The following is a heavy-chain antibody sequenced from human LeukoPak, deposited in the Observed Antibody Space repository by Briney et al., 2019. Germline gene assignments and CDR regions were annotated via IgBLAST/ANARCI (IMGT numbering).Heavy chain of an antibody. D-gene: IGHD2-2*01. CDR2: ISGDGGST. CDR1: GFTFDDYA. CDR3: AKVLTYCSSTSCPPDGMDV. V-gene: IGHV3-43*02. Sequence: GRSLRLSCAASGFTFDDYAMHWVRQAPGKGLEWVSLISGDGGSTYYADSVKGRFTISRDNSKNSLYLQMNSLRTEDTALYYCAKVLTYCSSTSCPPDGMDVWGQGTTVTVSS. J-gene: IGHJ6*02.